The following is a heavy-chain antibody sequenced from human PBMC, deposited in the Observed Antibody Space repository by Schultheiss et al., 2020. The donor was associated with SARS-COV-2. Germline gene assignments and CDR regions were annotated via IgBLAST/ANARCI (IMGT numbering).Heavy chain of an antibody. Sequence: SGPTLVKPTQTLSLTCTVSGGSVSSGSYYWSWIRQPPGKGLEWIGEINHSGSTYYNPSLKSRVTISVDTSKNQFSLKLSSVTAADTAVYYCASSGSYDYWGQGTLVTVSS. CDR1: GGSVSSGSYY. D-gene: IGHD1-26*01. CDR2: INHSGST. J-gene: IGHJ4*02. V-gene: IGHV4-39*07. CDR3: ASSGSYDY.